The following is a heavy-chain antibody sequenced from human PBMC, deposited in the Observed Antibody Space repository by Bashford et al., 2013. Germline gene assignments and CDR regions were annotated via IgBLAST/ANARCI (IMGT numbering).Heavy chain of an antibody. Sequence: SSVDPVPHLRCLCGSFSGYYWSWIRQPPREGAWSGLGKVNHSGSTNYNPSLKSRVTISVDTSKNQFSLKLSSVTAADTAVYYCARGWLGSSSWIPFDYWGQGTLVTVSS. J-gene: IGHJ4*02. CDR1: GSFSGYY. CDR3: ARGWLGSSSWIPFDY. CDR2: VNHSGST. D-gene: IGHD6-13*01. V-gene: IGHV4-34*01.